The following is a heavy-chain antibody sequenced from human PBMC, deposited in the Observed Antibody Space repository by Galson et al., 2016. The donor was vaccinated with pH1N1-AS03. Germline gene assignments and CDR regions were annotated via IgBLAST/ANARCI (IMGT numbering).Heavy chain of an antibody. Sequence: SRGLEWLGRTYYRSQWSQWYNDYPPFVIGRIIINPDTSKNQFSLQLNSVTPEDTAIYYCARDHLGAGPAFDYWGQGILVTVTS. J-gene: IGHJ4*02. D-gene: IGHD1-26*01. CDR2: TYYRSQWSQWYN. CDR3: ARDHLGAGPAFDY. V-gene: IGHV6-1*01.